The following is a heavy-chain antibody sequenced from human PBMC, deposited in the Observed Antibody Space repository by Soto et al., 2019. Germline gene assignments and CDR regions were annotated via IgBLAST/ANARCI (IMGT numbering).Heavy chain of an antibody. CDR3: AAEGGLPRSY. Sequence: QLQLQESGSGLVKPSQTLSLTCAVSGGSISSGGYSWSWIRQPPGKGLEWIGYIYHSGSTYYNPALXSXSXIXXARSKNQFSLKLRAVTAADTAVYYSAAEGGLPRSYWGQGTLVPVSS. D-gene: IGHD5-12*01. CDR1: GGSISSGGYS. V-gene: IGHV4-30-2*01. CDR2: IYHSGST. J-gene: IGHJ4*02.